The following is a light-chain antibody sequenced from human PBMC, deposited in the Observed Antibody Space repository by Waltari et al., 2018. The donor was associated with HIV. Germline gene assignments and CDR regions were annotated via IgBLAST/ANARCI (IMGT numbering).Light chain of an antibody. CDR3: QQRSNCPS. V-gene: IGKV3-11*01. Sequence: EIVLTPSPATLSLSAGERATLPRRASQSVRSYLAWYQQKLCHAPMLLIYDASNSATGIPARCSGSGSWTDFTLTSSILVPEDFAVYYCQQRSNCPSFGGGTNVESK. CDR1: QSVRSY. CDR2: DAS. J-gene: IGKJ4*01.